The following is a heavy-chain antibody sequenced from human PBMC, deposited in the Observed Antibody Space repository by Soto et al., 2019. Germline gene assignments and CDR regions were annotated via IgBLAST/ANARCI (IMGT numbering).Heavy chain of an antibody. D-gene: IGHD6-6*01. J-gene: IGHJ4*02. CDR3: ARRQSSSIAARSGFFDY. V-gene: IGHV1-2*02. CDR1: GYGFTSYH. CDR2: INPNTGGT. Sequence: GXSVQVSCTRSGYGFTSYHLIWVRQAPGQGLECMGWINPNTGGTNFAQKFRVRVTMTRDTSFNTASMELSSVTAADTAVYYCARRQSSSIAARSGFFDYWAQGTLVTVSS.